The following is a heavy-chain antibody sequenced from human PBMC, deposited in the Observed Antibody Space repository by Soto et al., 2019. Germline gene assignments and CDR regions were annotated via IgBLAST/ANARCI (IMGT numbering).Heavy chain of an antibody. J-gene: IGHJ4*02. CDR3: ACHKSGFFDY. V-gene: IGHV4-39*01. Sequence: SETLSLTCTVSGGSISSSSYYWGWIRQPPGKGLEWIGSIYYSGSTYYNPSLKSRVTISVDTSKNQFSLKLSSVTAADTAVYYCACHKSGFFDYWGQGTLVTVSS. CDR1: GGSISSSSYY. CDR2: IYYSGST. D-gene: IGHD3-3*01.